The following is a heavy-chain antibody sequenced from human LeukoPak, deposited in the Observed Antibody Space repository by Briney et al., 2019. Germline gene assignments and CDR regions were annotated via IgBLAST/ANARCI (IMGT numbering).Heavy chain of an antibody. CDR2: ISGSGGST. CDR1: GFTFSTYA. Sequence: GGSLRLSCAASGFTFSTYAMSWVRQAPGKGLEWASAISGSGGSTFYADSVKGRFTISRDNSKNTLYLQMNSLRGEDTAVYYCAKDGDSSGYYREYFQHWGQGTLVTVSS. CDR3: AKDGDSSGYYREYFQH. D-gene: IGHD3-22*01. V-gene: IGHV3-23*01. J-gene: IGHJ1*01.